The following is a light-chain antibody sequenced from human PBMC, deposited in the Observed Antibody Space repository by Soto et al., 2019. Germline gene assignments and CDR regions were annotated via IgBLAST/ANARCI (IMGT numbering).Light chain of an antibody. CDR2: GAS. Sequence: EIVLTQSPGTLSLSPGERATLSCRASQRVSSSYLAWYQQKPGQAPRLLIYGASSRATGIPDRFSGSGSGTDFTLTISRLEPEDFAVYYCQQYGSSPKYTCGQGTKLEIK. J-gene: IGKJ2*01. CDR3: QQYGSSPKYT. CDR1: QRVSSSY. V-gene: IGKV3-20*01.